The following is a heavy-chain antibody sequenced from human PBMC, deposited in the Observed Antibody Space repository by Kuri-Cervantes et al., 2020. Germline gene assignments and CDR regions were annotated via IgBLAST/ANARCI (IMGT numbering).Heavy chain of an antibody. V-gene: IGHV3-15*01. D-gene: IGHD4-17*01. J-gene: IGHJ4*02. Sequence: GESLKISCVASGLPFRSAWMSWVRQAPGKGLEWVGRIKTRSDGETTDYNALVKGRFTISRDDSKNTVYLHMNSLRAEDTAMYYCARSYYVTTVTRMDYWGQGALVTVSS. CDR3: ARSYYVTTVTRMDY. CDR2: IKTRSDGETT. CDR1: GLPFRSAW.